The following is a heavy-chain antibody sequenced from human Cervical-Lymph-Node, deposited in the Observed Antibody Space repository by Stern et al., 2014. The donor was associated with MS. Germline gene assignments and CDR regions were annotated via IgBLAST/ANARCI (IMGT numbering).Heavy chain of an antibody. J-gene: IGHJ4*02. CDR1: GYRFTDYF. V-gene: IGHV1-46*01. Sequence: QVQLVQSGAEVKKPGASVKVSCRTSGYRFTDYFIHWVRQAPGQGLEWVGMIDPRDGTRSFAQKFRGRVTMTRDTSASTVFMDLGSLRSEDTAVYYCAKVLGRTSDFFDNWGQGTLVTVSS. D-gene: IGHD1-26*01. CDR3: AKVLGRTSDFFDN. CDR2: IDPRDGTR.